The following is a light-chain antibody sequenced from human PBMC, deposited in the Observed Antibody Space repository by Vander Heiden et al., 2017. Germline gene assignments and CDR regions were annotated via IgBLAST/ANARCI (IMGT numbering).Light chain of an antibody. CDR3: QSYDSSLSGWV. CDR1: TSNIGAGDD. Sequence: QSVLTQPPSVSGAPGQRVTIPCTASTSNIGAGDDVHLYQQLPGTALKLLSYGNSNRHSGVPDRFSGSKYGTSASLAITGLQAEDEADDYCQSYDSSLSGWVFGGGTKLTVL. V-gene: IGLV1-40*01. CDR2: GNS. J-gene: IGLJ3*02.